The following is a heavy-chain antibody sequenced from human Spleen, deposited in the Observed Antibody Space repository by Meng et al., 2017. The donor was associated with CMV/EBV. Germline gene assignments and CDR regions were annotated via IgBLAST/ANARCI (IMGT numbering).Heavy chain of an antibody. J-gene: IGHJ4*02. Sequence: ASVKVSCKASGGTFSSYAISWVRQAPGQGLEWMGIINSSGGNTNYAQKFQGRVTMTRDTSTSTVYMELSRLRSEDTAVFYCARGWDRYYFDYWGQGTLVTVSS. CDR3: ARGWDRYYFDY. V-gene: IGHV1-46*01. CDR2: INSSGGNT. CDR1: GGTFSSYA. D-gene: IGHD1-26*01.